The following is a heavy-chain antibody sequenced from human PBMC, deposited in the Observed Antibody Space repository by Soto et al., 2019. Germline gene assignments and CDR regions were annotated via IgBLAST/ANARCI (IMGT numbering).Heavy chain of an antibody. CDR1: GFTFSSYW. V-gene: IGHV3-7*01. CDR3: ARDYDFWSGSPPPAYFDY. CDR2: IKQDGSEK. J-gene: IGHJ4*02. D-gene: IGHD3-3*01. Sequence: GSLRLSCAASGFTFSSYWMSWVRQAPGKGLEWVANIKQDGSEKYYVDSVKGRFTISKDNAKNSLYLQMNSLRAEDTAVYYCARDYDFWSGSPPPAYFDYWGQGT.